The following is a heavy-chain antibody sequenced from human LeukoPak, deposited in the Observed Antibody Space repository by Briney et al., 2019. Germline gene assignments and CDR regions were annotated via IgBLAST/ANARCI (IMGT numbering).Heavy chain of an antibody. CDR2: ISAYNGNT. CDR3: ARASATISVYGMDV. V-gene: IGHV1-18*01. CDR1: GYTFTSYG. Sequence: ASVTVSCKASGYTFTSYGISWVRQAPGQGLEWMGWISAYNGNTNYAQKLQGRVTMTTDTSTSTAYMELRSLRSDDTAVYYCARASATISVYGMDVWGQGTTVTVSS. D-gene: IGHD5-12*01. J-gene: IGHJ6*02.